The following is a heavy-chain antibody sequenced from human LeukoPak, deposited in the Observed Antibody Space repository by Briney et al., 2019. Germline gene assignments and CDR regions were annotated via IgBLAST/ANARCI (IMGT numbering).Heavy chain of an antibody. CDR3: AKDAQRGFDYSNSLEY. J-gene: IGHJ4*02. Sequence: GGSPTLSCVASQFTFSHYGMHWVRQAPGKGLEWVAVIWSDGSNQYYADSVKGRFTISRDNSQNTVYLQMNSLRAEDTAVYYCAKDAQRGFDYSNSLEYWGQGTLVTVSS. CDR2: IWSDGSNQ. D-gene: IGHD4-11*01. V-gene: IGHV3-33*06. CDR1: QFTFSHYG.